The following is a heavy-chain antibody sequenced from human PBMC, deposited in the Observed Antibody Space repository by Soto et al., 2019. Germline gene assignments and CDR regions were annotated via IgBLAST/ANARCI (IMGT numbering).Heavy chain of an antibody. CDR3: ARDRGYRSGYFGS. CDR1: GGSISGYY. D-gene: IGHD5-18*01. V-gene: IGHV4-4*07. CDR2: IYSDGTT. J-gene: IGHJ4*02. Sequence: SETLSLTCIVSGGSISGYYWSWIRQPAGKELEWIGRIYSDGTTNYNPSLKGRGTMSVDTSKKQISLKLTSVTAADTAMYYCARDRGYRSGYFGSWGQGVLVTVS.